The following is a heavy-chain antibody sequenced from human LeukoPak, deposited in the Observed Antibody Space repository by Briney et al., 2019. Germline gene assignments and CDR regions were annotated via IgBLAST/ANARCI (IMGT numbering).Heavy chain of an antibody. Sequence: GGSLRLSCAASGFTFSSYSMNWVRQAPGKGLEGVSYISSSGSTIYYADSVRGRFTISRDNAKNSLYLQMNSLRAEDTAIYDCAELGITMIGGVWGKGNTVTISS. CDR3: AELGITMIGGV. J-gene: IGHJ6*04. CDR1: GFTFSSYS. V-gene: IGHV3-48*04. D-gene: IGHD3-10*02. CDR2: ISSSGSTI.